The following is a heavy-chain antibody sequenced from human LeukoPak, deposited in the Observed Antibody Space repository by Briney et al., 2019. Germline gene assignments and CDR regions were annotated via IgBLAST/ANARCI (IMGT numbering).Heavy chain of an antibody. D-gene: IGHD2-2*01. V-gene: IGHV1-2*02. J-gene: IGHJ3*02. CDR2: INPNSGGT. Sequence: ASVEVSCKASGYTFTGYYMHWVRQAPGQGLEWMGWINPNSGGTNYAQKFQGRVTMTRDTSISTAYMELSRLRSDDTAVYYCARENIVVVPAARHAFDIWGQGTMVTVSS. CDR1: GYTFTGYY. CDR3: ARENIVVVPAARHAFDI.